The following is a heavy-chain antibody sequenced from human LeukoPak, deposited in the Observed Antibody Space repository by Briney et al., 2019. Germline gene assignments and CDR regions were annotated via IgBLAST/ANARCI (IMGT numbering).Heavy chain of an antibody. CDR3: ARDLVPAAIPYYYMDV. J-gene: IGHJ6*03. Sequence: EASVKVSCKASGYTFTGYYMHWVRQAPGQGLEWMGWINPNSGGTNYAQKFQGRVTMTRDTSISTAYMELSRLRSDDTAVYYCARDLVPAAIPYYYMDVWGKGTTVTVSS. V-gene: IGHV1-2*02. D-gene: IGHD2-2*01. CDR2: INPNSGGT. CDR1: GYTFTGYY.